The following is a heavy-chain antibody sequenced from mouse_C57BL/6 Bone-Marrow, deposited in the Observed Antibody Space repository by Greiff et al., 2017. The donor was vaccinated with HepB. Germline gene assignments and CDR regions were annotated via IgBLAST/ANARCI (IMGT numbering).Heavy chain of an antibody. CDR1: GYTFTGYW. D-gene: IGHD2-5*01. J-gene: IGHJ3*01. V-gene: IGHV1-9*01. Sequence: QVQLKESGAELMKPGASVKLSCKATGYTFTGYWIEWVKQRPGHGLEWIGEILPGSGSTNYNEKFKGKATFTADTSSNTAYMQLSSLTTEDSAIYYCARRNYSNYLFAYWGQGTLVTVSA. CDR2: ILPGSGST. CDR3: ARRNYSNYLFAY.